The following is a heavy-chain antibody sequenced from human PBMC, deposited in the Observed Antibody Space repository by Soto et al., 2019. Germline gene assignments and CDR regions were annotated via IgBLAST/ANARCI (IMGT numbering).Heavy chain of an antibody. D-gene: IGHD6-19*01. CDR3: ARDLGSSGRKPFDY. CDR2: IKQDGSEK. CDR1: GFTFSSDW. V-gene: IGHV3-7*03. Sequence: GGSLRLSCAASGFTFSSDWMSWVRQAPGKGLEWVANIKQDGSEKYYVDSVKGRFTISRDSAKNSLYLQMNSLRAEDTAVYYCARDLGSSGRKPFDYWGQGTLVTVSS. J-gene: IGHJ4*02.